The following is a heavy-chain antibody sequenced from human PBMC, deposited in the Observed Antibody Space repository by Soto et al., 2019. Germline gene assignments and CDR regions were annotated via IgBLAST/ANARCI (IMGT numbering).Heavy chain of an antibody. CDR2: INHSGST. J-gene: IGHJ4*02. D-gene: IGHD6-13*01. CDR1: GGSFSGYY. Sequence: PSETLSLTCAVYGGSFSGYYWSWIRQSPGKGLEWIGEINHSGSTNYNPSLKSRVTISVDTSKDQFSLKLSSVTAADTAVYYCARQTTSSSWYLRNVGFDYWGQETLLTVSS. CDR3: ARQTTSSSWYLRNVGFDY. V-gene: IGHV4-34*01.